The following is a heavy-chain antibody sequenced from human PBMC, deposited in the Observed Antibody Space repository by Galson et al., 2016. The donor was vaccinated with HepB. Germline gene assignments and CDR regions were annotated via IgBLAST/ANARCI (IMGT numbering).Heavy chain of an antibody. Sequence: SVKVSCKASGYTFTSFAMNWVRQAPGQGLEWMGWINTDTGNPTYAQGFTGRFVFSLDTSVSTAYLQISSLKAEDTAVYYCARDHRAAGQKRLGYWGQGTLVTVSS. CDR2: INTDTGNP. V-gene: IGHV7-4-1*02. CDR3: ARDHRAAGQKRLGY. CDR1: GYTFTSFA. J-gene: IGHJ4*02. D-gene: IGHD6-13*01.